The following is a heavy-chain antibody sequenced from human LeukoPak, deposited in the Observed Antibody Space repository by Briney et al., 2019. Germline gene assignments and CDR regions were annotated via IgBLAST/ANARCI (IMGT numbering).Heavy chain of an antibody. Sequence: SGTLSLTCAAYGGSFSGYYWSWIRQPPGKGLEWFGEINHSGSTNYNPSLRSRVTISVDTSKNQFSLKLRSVTAAATAVYYCATGSTAGTFGTEKYYFDYWGQGTLVTVSS. CDR3: ATGSTAGTFGTEKYYFDY. D-gene: IGHD6-19*01. CDR1: GGSFSGYY. V-gene: IGHV4-34*01. CDR2: INHSGST. J-gene: IGHJ4*02.